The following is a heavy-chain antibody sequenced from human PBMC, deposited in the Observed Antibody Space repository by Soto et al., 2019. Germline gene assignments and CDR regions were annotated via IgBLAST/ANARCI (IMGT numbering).Heavy chain of an antibody. CDR2: IYWDDDK. D-gene: IGHD3-22*01. Sequence: QITLKESGPTLVKPTQTLTLTCTFSGFSLSTSGVGVGWIRQPPGKALEWLALIYWDDDKRYSPSLKSRLTTXNXXSKNQVVLTMTNMDPVDTATYYCAPLYYSSGSCAYWGQGTLVTVSS. CDR1: GFSLSTSGVG. V-gene: IGHV2-5*02. CDR3: APLYYSSGSCAY. J-gene: IGHJ4*02.